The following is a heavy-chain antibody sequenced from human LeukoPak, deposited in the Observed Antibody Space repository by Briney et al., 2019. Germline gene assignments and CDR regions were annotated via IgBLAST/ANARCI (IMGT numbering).Heavy chain of an antibody. J-gene: IGHJ4*02. V-gene: IGHV4-61*02. D-gene: IGHD3-22*01. CDR2: IYTSGST. CDR1: GGSISSSSYY. Sequence: KSSETLSLTCTVSGGSISSSSYYWGWIRQPAGKGLEWIGRIYTSGSTNYNPSLKSRVTISGDTSKNQFSLRLSSVTAADTAVYYCARASYSYDINGWVPFDYWGQGTLVTVSS. CDR3: ARASYSYDINGWVPFDY.